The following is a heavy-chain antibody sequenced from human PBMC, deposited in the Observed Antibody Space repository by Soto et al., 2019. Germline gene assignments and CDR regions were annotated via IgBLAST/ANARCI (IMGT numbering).Heavy chain of an antibody. CDR3: VKLTTITMIVVVIKS. CDR1: GFTFSSYG. V-gene: IGHV3-33*06. Sequence: GGSLRLSCAASGFTFSSYGMHWVRQAPGKGLEWVAVIWYDGSNKYYADSVKGRFTTSRDNSKNTLYLQMNSLRAEDTAVYYCVKLTTITMIVVVIKSWGQGTLVTVSS. CDR2: IWYDGSNK. D-gene: IGHD3-22*01. J-gene: IGHJ4*02.